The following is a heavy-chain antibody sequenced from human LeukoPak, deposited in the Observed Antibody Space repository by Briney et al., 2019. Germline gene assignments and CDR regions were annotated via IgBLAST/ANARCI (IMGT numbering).Heavy chain of an antibody. D-gene: IGHD4-17*01. CDR1: GDSVSSNSAT. J-gene: IGHJ5*02. V-gene: IGHV6-1*01. CDR3: VGRTTRKGFDP. CDR2: TYYTSTWNY. Sequence: SQTPSLTCAVSGDSVSSNSATWNWIRQSPSRGLEWLGRTYYTSTWNYDYAASVKSRVSISIDTSKNQFSLQLNYVTAEDTAVYFCVGRTTRKGFDPWGQGTLVTVSS.